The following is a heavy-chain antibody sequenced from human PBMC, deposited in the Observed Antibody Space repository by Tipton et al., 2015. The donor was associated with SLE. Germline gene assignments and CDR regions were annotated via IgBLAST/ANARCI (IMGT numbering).Heavy chain of an antibody. CDR2: MYTSGTS. CDR1: GGSISSYY. Sequence: TLSLTCTVSGGSISSYYWSWIRQPAGKGLEWIGRMYTSGTSNNNPSLNSRVTMSVDSSRKQISLKLTSVTAADSAVYYRARGLYSSSWYDSWGQGILVTVSS. CDR3: ARGLYSSSWYDS. J-gene: IGHJ5*01. D-gene: IGHD2-2*01. V-gene: IGHV4-4*07.